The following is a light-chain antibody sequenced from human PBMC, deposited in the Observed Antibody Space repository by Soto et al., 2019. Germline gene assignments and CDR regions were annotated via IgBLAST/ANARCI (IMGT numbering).Light chain of an antibody. CDR2: GAY. J-gene: IGKJ4*01. V-gene: IGKV3-20*01. CDR3: QQYGSSPRLT. Sequence: EIVVTQSPGTLSLSPGERATLSCRASQSVSSSYLAWYQQKPGQAPRLLIYGAYSRATGIPDRFSGSGSGTDFTLTISRLEPEDFAVYYCQQYGSSPRLTCGGGTKVDIK. CDR1: QSVSSSY.